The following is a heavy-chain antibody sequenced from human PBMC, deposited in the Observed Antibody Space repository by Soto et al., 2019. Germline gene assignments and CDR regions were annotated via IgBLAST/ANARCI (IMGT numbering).Heavy chain of an antibody. Sequence: SETLSLTCTVTCGAISGYYWTWIRQSDGEGLEWIGRIYSSGSTNYNPSLKSRVTTSLDTSMNYFSLRLSSVTAADTAVYYCARGQRFSDWFDPWGQGTLVTVSS. CDR3: ARGQRFSDWFDP. D-gene: IGHD3-3*01. CDR1: CGAISGYY. CDR2: IYSSGST. J-gene: IGHJ5*02. V-gene: IGHV4-4*07.